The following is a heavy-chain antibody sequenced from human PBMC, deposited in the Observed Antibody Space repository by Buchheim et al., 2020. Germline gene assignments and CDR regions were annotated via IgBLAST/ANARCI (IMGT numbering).Heavy chain of an antibody. D-gene: IGHD2-2*01. J-gene: IGHJ5*02. V-gene: IGHV3-20*04. Sequence: EVRLVESGGGVVRPGGSRRLSCAASGFTFDNYGMSWVRQAPGKGLEWVAGINWIGDSADYADFVKGRFTISRDNAKNSLYLQMNSLRAEDTAFYYCARGCSSTSCDPWGQGTL. CDR1: GFTFDNYG. CDR3: ARGCSSTSCDP. CDR2: INWIGDSA.